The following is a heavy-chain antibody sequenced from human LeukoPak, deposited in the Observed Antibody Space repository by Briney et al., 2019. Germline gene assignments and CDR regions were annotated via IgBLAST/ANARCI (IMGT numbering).Heavy chain of an antibody. CDR1: GYTFTTYD. CDR3: ARGRGSGHKENWFDP. D-gene: IGHD6-19*01. Sequence: ASVKVSCKASGYTFTTYDINWVRQATGQGLEWMGWMNPNSGNTGYTQKFQGRVTMTRNTSISTAYMELSSLRSEDTAVYYCARGRGSGHKENWFDPCGQGTLVTVSS. V-gene: IGHV1-8*01. CDR2: MNPNSGNT. J-gene: IGHJ5*02.